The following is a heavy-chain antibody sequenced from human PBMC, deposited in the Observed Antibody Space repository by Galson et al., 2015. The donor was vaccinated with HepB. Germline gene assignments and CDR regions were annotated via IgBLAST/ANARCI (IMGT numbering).Heavy chain of an antibody. V-gene: IGHV3-33*01. CDR3: ARDAHYDSSGYSDY. Sequence: SLRLSCAASGFTFSSYGMHWVRQAPGKGLEWVAVIWYDGSNKYYADSVKGRFTISRDNSKNTLYLQMNSLRAEDTAVYYCARDAHYDSSGYSDYWGQGTLVTVSS. CDR1: GFTFSSYG. J-gene: IGHJ4*02. D-gene: IGHD3-22*01. CDR2: IWYDGSNK.